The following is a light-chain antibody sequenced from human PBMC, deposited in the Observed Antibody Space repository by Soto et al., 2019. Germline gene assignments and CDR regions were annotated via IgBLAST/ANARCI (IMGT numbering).Light chain of an antibody. CDR2: EVS. Sequence: QSVLTQPASVSGSPGQSITLSCTGTSSDVGAYNFVSWFQQHPGKPPKLIIFEVSRRPSGISNRFSGSKSGNTASLTISGLQAEDEADYYCSSYATSSTPLDVFGTGTKVTVL. CDR1: SSDVGAYNF. V-gene: IGLV2-14*01. J-gene: IGLJ1*01. CDR3: SSYATSSTPLDV.